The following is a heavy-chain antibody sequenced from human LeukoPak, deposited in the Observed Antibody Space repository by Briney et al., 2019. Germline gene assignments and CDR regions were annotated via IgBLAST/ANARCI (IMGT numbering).Heavy chain of an antibody. Sequence: GASVKVSCKASGYTFTGYYMHWVRQAPGQGLEWMGWINPNSGGTNYAQKFQGRVTMTRDTSISTAYMELSRLRSDDTAVYYCARDRDRDGSYRDYWGQGTLVTVSS. CDR3: ARDRDRDGSYRDY. J-gene: IGHJ4*02. CDR2: INPNSGGT. V-gene: IGHV1-2*02. CDR1: GYTFTGYY. D-gene: IGHD1-26*01.